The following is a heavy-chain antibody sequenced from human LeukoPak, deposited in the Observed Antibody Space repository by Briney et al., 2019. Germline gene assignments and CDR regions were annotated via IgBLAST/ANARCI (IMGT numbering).Heavy chain of an antibody. V-gene: IGHV3-23*01. CDR2: ISGSGGDT. Sequence: GGSLRLSCAASGFTFSSYAMTWVRQAPGKGLEWVSTISGSGGDTYYANSVKGRFTIARDNSKKTLYLQMNSLRAENTAVYYCSNHVASWSFYAYHSWGQGTLVTVSS. CDR1: GFTFSSYA. D-gene: IGHD3-10*01. CDR3: SNHVASWSFYAYHS. J-gene: IGHJ4*02.